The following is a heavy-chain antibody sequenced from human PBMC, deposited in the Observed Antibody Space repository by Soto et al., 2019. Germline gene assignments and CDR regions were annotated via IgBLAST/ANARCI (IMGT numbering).Heavy chain of an antibody. Sequence: QVQLEQSGGEVKKPGASVKVSCKASGDSFSNYGISWVRQAPGQGLEWVGWVSTYNGDARYAQNVQGRLTMTTDKSTGTAYMELRNPRSDDTARYFCASVEYHYMNVWGKGTTVTVSS. V-gene: IGHV1-18*01. J-gene: IGHJ6*03. D-gene: IGHD6-6*01. CDR3: ASVEYHYMNV. CDR1: GDSFSNYG. CDR2: VSTYNGDA.